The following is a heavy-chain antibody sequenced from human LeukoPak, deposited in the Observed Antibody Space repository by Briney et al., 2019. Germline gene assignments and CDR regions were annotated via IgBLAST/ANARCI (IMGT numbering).Heavy chain of an antibody. D-gene: IGHD6-13*01. J-gene: IGHJ6*02. CDR2: ISYDGRNK. CDR3: AREGQQLVYYYYYGMDV. V-gene: IGHV3-30*03. CDR1: GFTLSNHG. Sequence: GGSLRLSCAASGFTLSNHGMHWVRQAPGKGLEWVAFISYDGRNKYFLASVKGRFTISRDNSKNTLYLQMNSLRGEDTAVYYCAREGQQLVYYYYYGMDVWGQGTTVTVSS.